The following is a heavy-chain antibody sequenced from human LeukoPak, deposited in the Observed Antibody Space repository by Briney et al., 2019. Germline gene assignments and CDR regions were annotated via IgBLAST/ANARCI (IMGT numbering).Heavy chain of an antibody. V-gene: IGHV3-74*01. CDR3: ARTLVANDNSGYRHLDY. D-gene: IGHD3-22*01. J-gene: IGHJ4*02. Sequence: GGSLRLSCAASGFTFSRYWMHWVRQGPGKGLVWVSRLNSDGSTTDYADSVKGRFTISRYNAENTLYLQMTSLRAEDTAVYFCARTLVANDNSGYRHLDYWGQGTLVTVSS. CDR1: GFTFSRYW. CDR2: LNSDGSTT.